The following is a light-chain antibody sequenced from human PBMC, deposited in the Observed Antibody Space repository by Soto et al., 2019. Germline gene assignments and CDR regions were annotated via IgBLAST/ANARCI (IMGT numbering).Light chain of an antibody. CDR1: SGSIASNY. CDR2: EDN. V-gene: IGLV6-57*04. CDR3: QSYDSSNVV. J-gene: IGLJ2*01. Sequence: NFMLTQPHSVSESPVKTVTISCTRCSGSIASNYVQWYQQRPGSAPTTVIYEDNQRPSGVPDRFSGSIDSSSNSASLTISGLKTEDEADYYCQSYDSSNVVFGGGTKLTVL.